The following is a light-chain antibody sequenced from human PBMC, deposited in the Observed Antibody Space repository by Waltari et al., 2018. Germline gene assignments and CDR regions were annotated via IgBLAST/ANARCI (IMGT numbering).Light chain of an antibody. CDR2: DVY. CDR3: SSYTSISTSVV. CDR1: SRDVGGYDF. Sequence: QSALTQPASVSGSPGQSLTISCTGTSRDVGGYDFLSWYQQYPGKAPKLVIYDVYYRPSGVSHRFSASKSGNTASLTISGLQTEDEADYYCSSYTSISTSVVFGGGTKLTVL. V-gene: IGLV2-14*03. J-gene: IGLJ2*01.